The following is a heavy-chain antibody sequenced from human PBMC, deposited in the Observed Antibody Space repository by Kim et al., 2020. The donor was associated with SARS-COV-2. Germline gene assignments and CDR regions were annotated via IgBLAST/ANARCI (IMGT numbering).Heavy chain of an antibody. CDR3: AVSYDSSGYYT. J-gene: IGHJ5*02. V-gene: IGHV4-34*01. CDR2: INHSGST. CDR1: GGSFSGYY. D-gene: IGHD3-22*01. Sequence: SETLSLTCAVYGGSFSGYYWSWIRQPPGKGLEWIGEINHSGSTNYNPSLTSRVTISVDTSKNQFSLKLSSVTAADTAVYYCAVSYDSSGYYTWGQGTLVTVSS.